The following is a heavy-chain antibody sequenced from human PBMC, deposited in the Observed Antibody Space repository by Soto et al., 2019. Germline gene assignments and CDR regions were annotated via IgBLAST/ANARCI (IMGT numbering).Heavy chain of an antibody. CDR2: INYNGNT. CDR3: AGGGSIVVATRRLMDV. J-gene: IGHJ6*03. Sequence: QVQLQESGPGLVKPSETLSLTCTVSGASISSHYWSWIRQAPGKGLEWIANINYNGNTNYNPSLKSRVTISVATSKNQFSLTVISVTAADTAVYYCAGGGSIVVATRRLMDVWGRGTTVTVSS. V-gene: IGHV4-59*08. CDR1: GASISSHY. D-gene: IGHD3-22*01.